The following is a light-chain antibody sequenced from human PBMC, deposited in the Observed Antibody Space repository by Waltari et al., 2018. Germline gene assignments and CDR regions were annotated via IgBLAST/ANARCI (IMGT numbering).Light chain of an antibody. Sequence: SYELTQPPSVSVSLGQMARITCSGDALPKKYAYWYQQKPGQFPVLVIYKDSERPSGIPERFSGSSSGTIVTLTISGVQAEDEADYYCLSADSSGTYSPAVFGGGTQLTVL. CDR2: KDS. CDR3: LSADSSGTYSPAV. V-gene: IGLV3-16*01. CDR1: ALPKKY. J-gene: IGLJ7*01.